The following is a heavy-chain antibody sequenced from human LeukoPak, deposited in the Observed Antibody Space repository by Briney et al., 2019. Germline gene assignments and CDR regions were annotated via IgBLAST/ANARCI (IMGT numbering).Heavy chain of an antibody. V-gene: IGHV3-30*18. CDR3: ANDQRTMTRRMDV. D-gene: IGHD2-2*01. CDR1: GFTFRSYG. Sequence: GGSLRLSCAASGFTFRSYGMHWVRQVPGKGLEWVAVITYDGSNKYYADSVKGRFTISRDNSRNTLYLQMNSLRVEDRAVYFCANDQRTMTRRMDVWGQGTAVTVSS. CDR2: ITYDGSNK. J-gene: IGHJ6*02.